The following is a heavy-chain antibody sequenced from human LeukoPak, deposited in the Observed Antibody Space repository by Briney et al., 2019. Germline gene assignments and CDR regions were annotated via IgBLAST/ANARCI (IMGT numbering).Heavy chain of an antibody. CDR2: IYYSGST. V-gene: IGHV4-39*07. J-gene: IGHJ5*02. Sequence: SETLSLTCTVSGGSISSSSYYWGWIRQPPGKGLEWIGSIYYSGSTYYNPSLKSRVTISVDTSKNQFSLKLSSVTAADTAVYYCARDSGWYRWFDPWGQGTLVTVSS. CDR3: ARDSGWYRWFDP. CDR1: GGSISSSSYY. D-gene: IGHD6-19*01.